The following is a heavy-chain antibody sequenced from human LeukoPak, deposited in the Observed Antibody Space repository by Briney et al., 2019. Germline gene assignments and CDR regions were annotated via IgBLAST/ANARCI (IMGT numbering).Heavy chain of an antibody. D-gene: IGHD6-13*01. CDR1: GFSVSSNH. Sequence: GGSLRLSCAASGFSVSSNHMSWVRQAPGKGPEWVSVFYSGGTTFYADSVKGRFTISRDNSKNTLYLHMNSLRAEDMAVYYCARVSNSSQWGFGYWGQGTLVTVSS. CDR3: ARVSNSSQWGFGY. CDR2: FYSGGTT. V-gene: IGHV3-66*01. J-gene: IGHJ4*02.